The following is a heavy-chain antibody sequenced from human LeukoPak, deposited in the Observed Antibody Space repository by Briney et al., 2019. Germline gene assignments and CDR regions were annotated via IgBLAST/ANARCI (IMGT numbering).Heavy chain of an antibody. D-gene: IGHD1-1*01. Sequence: PSETLSLTCAVSGASISGSGCYLGWIRQPPGKGLEWIGNIYYTGSTYYNASLQSRVTISIDMSKNQFSLRLSSVTAADTAVYYCARVNLGTVDYWGQGTLVTVSS. J-gene: IGHJ4*02. V-gene: IGHV4-39*07. CDR3: ARVNLGTVDY. CDR1: GASISGSGCY. CDR2: IYYTGST.